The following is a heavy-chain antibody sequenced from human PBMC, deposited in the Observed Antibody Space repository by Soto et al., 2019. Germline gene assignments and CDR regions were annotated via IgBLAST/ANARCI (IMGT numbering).Heavy chain of an antibody. V-gene: IGHV3-13*01. CDR3: ARGVRNHPEPDPFYGDYANRNYYYGMDV. CDR1: GFTFSSYD. Sequence: GGSLRLSCAASGFTFSSYDMHWVRQATGKGLEWVSAIGTAGDTYYPGSVKGRFTISRENAKNSLYLQMNSLRAEDTAVYYCARGVRNHPEPDPFYGDYANRNYYYGMDVWGQGTTVTVSS. D-gene: IGHD4-17*01. J-gene: IGHJ6*02. CDR2: IGTAGDT.